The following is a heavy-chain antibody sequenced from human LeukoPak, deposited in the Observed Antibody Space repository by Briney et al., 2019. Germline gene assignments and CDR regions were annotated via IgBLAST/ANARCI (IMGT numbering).Heavy chain of an antibody. CDR3: ARGSVQLWLRDTYYYMDV. CDR1: GFTFDDYA. CDR2: INWNGRIT. J-gene: IGHJ6*03. D-gene: IGHD5-18*01. Sequence: LTGESLRLSCAASGFTFDDYAMNWVRQVPGRGLEWVSGINWNGRITEYADSVKDRFTISRQNTKNSLYLYMNNLGGEDTALYFCARGSVQLWLRDTYYYMDVWGKGTTVTVSS. V-gene: IGHV3-20*04.